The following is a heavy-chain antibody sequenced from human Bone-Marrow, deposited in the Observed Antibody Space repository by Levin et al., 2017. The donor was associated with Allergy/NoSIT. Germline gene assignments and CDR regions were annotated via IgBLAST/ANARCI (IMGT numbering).Heavy chain of an antibody. CDR2: IYHSGST. CDR3: ARGGSGTIFGVVITSGY. Sequence: SETLSLTCAVSGYSISSGYYWGWIRQPPGKGLEWIGSIYHSGSTYYNPSLKSRVTISVDTSKNQFSLKLSSVTAADTAVYYCARGGSGTIFGVVITSGYWGQGTLVTVSS. J-gene: IGHJ4*02. D-gene: IGHD3-3*01. CDR1: GYSISSGYY. V-gene: IGHV4-38-2*01.